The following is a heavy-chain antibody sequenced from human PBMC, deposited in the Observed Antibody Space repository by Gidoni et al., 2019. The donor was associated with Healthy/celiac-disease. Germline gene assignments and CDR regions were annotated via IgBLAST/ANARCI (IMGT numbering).Heavy chain of an antibody. Sequence: QVQLVESGGGVVQPGRSLRLSCAASGFTLSSYAMHWVRQAPGKGLEWVAVISYDGSNKYYADSVKGRFTISRDNSKNTLYLQMNSLRAEDTAVYYCARAMSNWGQWLVRGTYYYYGMDVWGQGTTVTVSS. J-gene: IGHJ6*02. V-gene: IGHV3-30-3*01. CDR1: GFTLSSYA. CDR2: ISYDGSNK. CDR3: ARAMSNWGQWLVRGTYYYYGMDV. D-gene: IGHD6-19*01.